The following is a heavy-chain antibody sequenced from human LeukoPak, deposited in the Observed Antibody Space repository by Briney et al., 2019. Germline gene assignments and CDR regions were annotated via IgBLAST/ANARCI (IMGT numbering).Heavy chain of an antibody. J-gene: IGHJ4*02. V-gene: IGHV3-11*03. Sequence: KPGGSLRLSCAASGFSFSDHYMSWIRQAPGKGLEWVSYISSSRSFTNYADSVKGRFTISRDTAKNSLYLQMSSLRAEDTAVYYCARSLGQCSAISCSYYFDYWGQGTLVTVSS. CDR1: GFSFSDHY. CDR2: ISSSRSFT. CDR3: ARSLGQCSAISCSYYFDY. D-gene: IGHD2-15*01.